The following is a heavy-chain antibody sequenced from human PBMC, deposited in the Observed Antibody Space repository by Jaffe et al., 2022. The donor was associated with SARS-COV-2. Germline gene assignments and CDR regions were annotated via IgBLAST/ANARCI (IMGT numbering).Heavy chain of an antibody. J-gene: IGHJ4*02. CDR2: IWYDGSNI. CDR3: AKDGGLATRVGRSDS. CDR1: GFNFGYHG. V-gene: IGHV3-33*06. Sequence: QVQLVESGGDVVQPGGSLTLSCAASGFNFGYHGMHWLRQAPGKGLEWVAVIWYDGSNIYYADSVKGRFTISRDNSKNTLSLQMNSLRVEDTAVYYCAKDGGLATRVGRSDSWGQGTLVIVSS. D-gene: IGHD6-6*01.